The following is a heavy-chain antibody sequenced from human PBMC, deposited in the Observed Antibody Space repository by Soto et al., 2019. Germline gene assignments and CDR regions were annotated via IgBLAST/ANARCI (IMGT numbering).Heavy chain of an antibody. CDR3: AKDREYYFDY. J-gene: IGHJ4*02. CDR1: EFTFSSYA. CDR2: ISGSGGST. Sequence: GWSLRLSCAASEFTFSSYAMSWVRQAPGKGLEWVSGISGSGGSTYYADSVKGRFTISRDNSKNTLYLQMNSLRAEDTAVYYCAKDREYYFDYWGQGTLVTVSS. D-gene: IGHD3-16*01. V-gene: IGHV3-23*01.